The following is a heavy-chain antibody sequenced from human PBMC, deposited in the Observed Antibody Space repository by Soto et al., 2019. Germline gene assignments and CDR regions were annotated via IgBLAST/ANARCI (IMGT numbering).Heavy chain of an antibody. Sequence: AGGSLRLSCAASGFTFSTYAMSWVRQAPGKGLEWVSAISGSGGSTYYADSVKGRFTFSRDNSKNTLYLQMNSLRAEDTAVYYCAKDGPTPRYGDYDYWGQGTLVTVSS. J-gene: IGHJ4*02. CDR1: GFTFSTYA. D-gene: IGHD4-17*01. V-gene: IGHV3-23*01. CDR3: AKDGPTPRYGDYDY. CDR2: ISGSGGST.